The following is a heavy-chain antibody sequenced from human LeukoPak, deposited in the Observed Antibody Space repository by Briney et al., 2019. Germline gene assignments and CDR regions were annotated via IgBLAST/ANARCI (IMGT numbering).Heavy chain of an antibody. Sequence: PGGSLRLSCAASGFTFSSYSMNWVRQAPGKGLEWVSSISSSSSYIYYADSVKGRFTISRDKAKNSLYLQMNSLRAEDTAVYYCARDPPPSSIPFDYWGQGTLVTVSS. CDR2: ISSSSSYI. CDR1: GFTFSSYS. J-gene: IGHJ4*02. V-gene: IGHV3-21*01. CDR3: ARDPPPSSIPFDY. D-gene: IGHD2-21*01.